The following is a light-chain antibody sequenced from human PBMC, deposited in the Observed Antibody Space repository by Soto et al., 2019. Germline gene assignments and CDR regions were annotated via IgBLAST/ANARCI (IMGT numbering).Light chain of an antibody. Sequence: DIPMTQSPSTLSASVGDRVTITCRAGQFINTWLAWYQQKRGEAPNLLIYKASTLESGVPSRFSGSGSGTEFTLTISSLQPDDFATYYCQQYNSYPWTFGQGTKVEIK. CDR3: QQYNSYPWT. V-gene: IGKV1-5*03. CDR2: KAS. J-gene: IGKJ1*01. CDR1: QFINTW.